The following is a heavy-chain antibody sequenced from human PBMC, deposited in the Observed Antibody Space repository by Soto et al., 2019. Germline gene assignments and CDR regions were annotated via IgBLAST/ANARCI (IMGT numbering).Heavy chain of an antibody. V-gene: IGHV3-23*01. J-gene: IGHJ4*02. Sequence: AGGSLTLSCAASGFTFIGYAMSWVRQAPGKGLECVSIIGGRGSHTSYADSVKGRFTISRDNSKNTVYLEMHSLTAEDTALYFCAKGRSFLITSYATTFDYCGLGLLVTVSS. CDR3: AKGRSFLITSYATTFDY. CDR1: GFTFIGYA. D-gene: IGHD3-16*01. CDR2: IGGRGSHT.